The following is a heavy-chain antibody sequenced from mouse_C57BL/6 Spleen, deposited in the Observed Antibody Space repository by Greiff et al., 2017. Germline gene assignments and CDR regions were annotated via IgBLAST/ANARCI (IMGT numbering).Heavy chain of an antibody. CDR3: ARGYYDGSSPYAMDY. V-gene: IGHV1-69*01. CDR2: IDPSDSYT. CDR1: GYTFTSYW. Sequence: VQLQQPGAELVMPGASVKLSCKASGYTFTSYWMHWVKQRPGQGLEWIGEIDPSDSYTNYNQKFKGKSTLTVDKSSSTASMQLSSLTSEESAVYYCARGYYDGSSPYAMDYWGQGTSVTVSS. J-gene: IGHJ4*01. D-gene: IGHD1-1*01.